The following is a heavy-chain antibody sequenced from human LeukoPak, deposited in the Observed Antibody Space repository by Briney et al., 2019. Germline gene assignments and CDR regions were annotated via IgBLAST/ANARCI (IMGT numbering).Heavy chain of an antibody. Sequence: PGGSLRLSCAASGFTFGDSYMCWIRQAPGKGLEWLSYISGSGGDINYADSVKGRFTISRDNAKNLLFLQINSLRVEDTAVYYCARETPRRGETRDGYRWGQGTVVTVSS. J-gene: IGHJ4*02. CDR3: ARETPRRGETRDGYR. CDR1: GFTFGDSY. D-gene: IGHD5-24*01. V-gene: IGHV3-11*04. CDR2: ISGSGGDI.